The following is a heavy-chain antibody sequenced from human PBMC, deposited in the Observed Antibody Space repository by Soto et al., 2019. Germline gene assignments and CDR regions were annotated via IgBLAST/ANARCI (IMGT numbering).Heavy chain of an antibody. CDR3: ARDGGGGGGVKYGMDV. D-gene: IGHD3-16*01. Sequence: SVKVSCKXSGGTFSSYAISWVRQAPGQGLEWMGGIIPIFGTANYAQKFQGRVTITADESTSTAYMELSSLRSEDTAVYYCARDGGGGGGVKYGMDVWGQGTTVTVSS. CDR1: GGTFSSYA. V-gene: IGHV1-69*13. CDR2: IIPIFGTA. J-gene: IGHJ6*02.